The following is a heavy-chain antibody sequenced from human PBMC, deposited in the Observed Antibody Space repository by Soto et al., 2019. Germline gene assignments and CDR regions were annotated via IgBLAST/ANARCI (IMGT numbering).Heavy chain of an antibody. D-gene: IGHD6-13*01. CDR2: IYYSGST. V-gene: IGHV4-39*01. J-gene: IGHJ6*02. CDR3: AGLSGGAAGTVYYYYSMDV. Sequence: SETLSLTXTVSGGSISSSSYYRCWIRQPPGKGLEWSGSIYYSGSTYYNPSLKRRVTISVDTSKNQFSLKLSLVTAAATALYYCAGLSGGAAGTVYYYYSMDVWGQGTRVTVS. CDR1: GGSISSSSYY.